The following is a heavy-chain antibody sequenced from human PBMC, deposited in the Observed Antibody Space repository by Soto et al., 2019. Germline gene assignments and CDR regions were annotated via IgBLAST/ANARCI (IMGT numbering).Heavy chain of an antibody. V-gene: IGHV3-7*01. Sequence: GGSLRLSCAASGFTFSSYWMSWVRQAPGKGREWVANIKEDGSGKYYVDSVKGRFTISGDKAKNSLYLQMNSLRAEDTAVYYCARATVTTGFAFDIWGQGTMVTVSS. CDR1: GFTFSSYW. J-gene: IGHJ3*02. CDR2: IKEDGSGK. CDR3: ARATVTTGFAFDI. D-gene: IGHD4-17*01.